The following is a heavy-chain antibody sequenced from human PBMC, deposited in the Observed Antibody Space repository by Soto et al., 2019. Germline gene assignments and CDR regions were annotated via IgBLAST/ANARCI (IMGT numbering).Heavy chain of an antibody. J-gene: IGHJ4*02. CDR1: GGSISSGGYY. Sequence: SETLSLTCTVSGGSISSGGYYWSWIRQHPGKGLEWIGYIYYSGSTYYNPSLKSRVTISVDTSKNQFSLKLSSVTAADTAVYYCARGVSNYYDKGPLLDYWGQGTLVTVSS. CDR3: ARGVSNYYDKGPLLDY. D-gene: IGHD3-22*01. CDR2: IYYSGST. V-gene: IGHV4-31*03.